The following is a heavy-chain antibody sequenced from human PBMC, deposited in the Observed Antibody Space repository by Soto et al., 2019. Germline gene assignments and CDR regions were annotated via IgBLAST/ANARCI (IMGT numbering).Heavy chain of an antibody. V-gene: IGHV3-21*01. CDR3: ARNSGYDPGLLSV. CDR2: ISSSSSYI. D-gene: IGHD5-12*01. CDR1: GFTFSSYS. Sequence: PGGSLRLSCAASGFTFSSYSMNWVRQAPGKGLEWVSSISSSSSYIYYADSVKGRFTISRDNAKNSLYLQMNSLRAEDTAVYYCARNSGYDPGLLSVWGQRTLVTVSS. J-gene: IGHJ4*02.